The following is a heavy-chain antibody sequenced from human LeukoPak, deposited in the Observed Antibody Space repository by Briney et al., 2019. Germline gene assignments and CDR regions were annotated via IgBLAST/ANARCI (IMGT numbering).Heavy chain of an antibody. V-gene: IGHV3-74*01. Sequence: HPGGSLRLSCAASGFTFSSYWMHWVRQAPGKGLVWVSRISSEGSSISYADSVKGRFTISRDNAKNTLYLQMNSLRAEDTAVYYCARDRLLWFGITAFDYWGQGTLVTVSS. CDR2: ISSEGSSI. J-gene: IGHJ4*02. D-gene: IGHD3-10*01. CDR1: GFTFSSYW. CDR3: ARDRLLWFGITAFDY.